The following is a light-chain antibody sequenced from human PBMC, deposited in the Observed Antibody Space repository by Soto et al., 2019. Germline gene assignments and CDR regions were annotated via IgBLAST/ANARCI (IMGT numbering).Light chain of an antibody. CDR2: GAS. CDR3: KQYTNWAPSWT. Sequence: EIVMTQSPATLSVSPGERATLSCRASQSVGSNLAWYQQRPGQAPRLLIYGASTRATGVTARFSGSGSGTDFTHTTSSRHAEALGNYFCKQYTNWAPSWTFGKGTKV. J-gene: IGKJ1*01. V-gene: IGKV3-15*01. CDR1: QSVGSN.